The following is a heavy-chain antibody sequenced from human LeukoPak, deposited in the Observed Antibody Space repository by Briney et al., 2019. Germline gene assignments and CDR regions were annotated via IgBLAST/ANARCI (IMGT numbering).Heavy chain of an antibody. V-gene: IGHV4-59*08. CDR2: IDYSGST. J-gene: IGHJ4*02. CDR1: GASISSYY. Sequence: MPSETLSLTCSVSGASISSYYWSWIRQPPGKGLEWIGYIDYSGSTNHSPSLKNRVTISADTSKNQFSLKLTSLTAADTALYFCARHYSSDPFDYWGQGTLVTVSS. CDR3: ARHYSSDPFDY. D-gene: IGHD2-21*01.